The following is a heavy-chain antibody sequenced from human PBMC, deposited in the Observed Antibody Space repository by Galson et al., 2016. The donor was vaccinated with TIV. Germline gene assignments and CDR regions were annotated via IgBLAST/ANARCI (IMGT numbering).Heavy chain of an antibody. Sequence: SVKVSCKASGYTFNNYDISWVRQATGQGLEWMGWMNPNSGNAGYAQKFQGRVTMTSNTSVNTAYMEVRSLRFEDTAVDDCARARRGYCSGGSCLPGYWGQGTLVTVSS. V-gene: IGHV1-8*01. CDR3: ARARRGYCSGGSCLPGY. D-gene: IGHD2-15*01. CDR2: MNPNSGNA. CDR1: GYTFNNYD. J-gene: IGHJ4*02.